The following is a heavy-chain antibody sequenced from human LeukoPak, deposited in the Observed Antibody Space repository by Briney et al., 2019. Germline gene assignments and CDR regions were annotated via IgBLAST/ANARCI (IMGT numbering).Heavy chain of an antibody. CDR1: GFTFRLYW. Sequence: GGSLRLSCAASGFTFRLYWIHWVRQVPGKGLEWVSRIDHDGKTIYADSVKGRFTISRDNTKNSLFLQMNSLRAEDTAVFYCARPGYSSSPGRYFDYWGQGTLVTVSS. CDR3: ARPGYSSSPGRYFDY. CDR2: IDHDGKT. V-gene: IGHV3-74*01. J-gene: IGHJ4*02. D-gene: IGHD6-13*01.